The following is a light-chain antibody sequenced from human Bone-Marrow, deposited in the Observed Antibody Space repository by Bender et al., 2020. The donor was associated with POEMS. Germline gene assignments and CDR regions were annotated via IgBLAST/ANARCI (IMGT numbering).Light chain of an antibody. Sequence: SYVLTQPPSVSVAPGQTARITCGGNNIGSKSVHWYQQKPGQAPVLVVYDDGDRPSGIPERFSGSKSGTSASLAITGLQAEDEGDYYCQSYDNSLGGWVFGGGTKLTVL. J-gene: IGLJ3*02. CDR3: QSYDNSLGGWV. CDR1: NIGSKS. V-gene: IGLV3-21*02. CDR2: DDG.